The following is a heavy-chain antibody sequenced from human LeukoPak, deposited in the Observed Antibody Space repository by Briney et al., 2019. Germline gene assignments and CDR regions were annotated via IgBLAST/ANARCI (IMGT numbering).Heavy chain of an antibody. V-gene: IGHV1-69*04. CDR1: GYTFTSYG. D-gene: IGHD4-11*01. CDR2: IIPILGIA. Sequence: SVKVSCKASGYTFTSYGISWVRQAPGQGLEWMGRIIPILGIANYAQKFQGRVTITADKSTSTAYMELSSLRSEDTAVYYCASYYSNYGLGYWGQGTLVTVSS. J-gene: IGHJ4*02. CDR3: ASYYSNYGLGY.